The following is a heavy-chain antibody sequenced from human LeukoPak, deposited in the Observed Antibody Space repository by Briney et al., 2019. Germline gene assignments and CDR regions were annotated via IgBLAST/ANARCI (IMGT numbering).Heavy chain of an antibody. J-gene: IGHJ4*02. CDR1: GFTVSSNY. D-gene: IGHD2-2*01. Sequence: GGSLRLSCAASGFTVSSNYMSWVRQAPGKGLEWVSAISGSGGSTYYADSVKGRFTISRDNSKNTLYLQMNSLRAEDTAVYYCAKDPRVVVTAALFDYWGQGTLVTVSS. CDR2: ISGSGGST. CDR3: AKDPRVVVTAALFDY. V-gene: IGHV3-23*01.